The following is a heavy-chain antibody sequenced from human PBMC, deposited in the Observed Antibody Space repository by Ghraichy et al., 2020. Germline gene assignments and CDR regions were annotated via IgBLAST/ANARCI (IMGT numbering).Heavy chain of an antibody. J-gene: IGHJ3*02. V-gene: IGHV2-5*02. Sequence: SGPTLVKPTQTLTLTCTFSGFSLSTSGVGVGWIRQPPGKALEWLALIYWDDDKRYSPSLKSRLTITKDTSKNQVVLTMTNMDPVDTATYYCAHRRDYGDAPHAFDIWGQGTMVTVSS. CDR1: GFSLSTSGVG. CDR2: IYWDDDK. CDR3: AHRRDYGDAPHAFDI. D-gene: IGHD4-17*01.